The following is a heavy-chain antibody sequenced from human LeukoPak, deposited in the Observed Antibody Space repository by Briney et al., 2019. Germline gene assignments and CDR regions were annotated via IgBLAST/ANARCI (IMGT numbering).Heavy chain of an antibody. J-gene: IGHJ4*02. CDR3: ARHERGTRDY. V-gene: IGHV5-51*01. D-gene: IGHD1-26*01. CDR1: GYTFTSYW. CDR2: IYPGDSTT. Sequence: GESLKISCQASGYTFTSYWIGWVRQMPGKGLEWMGIIYPGDSTTRYSPSFEGQATISADKSISTAYLQWSSLRASDTAIYYCARHERGTRDYWGQGTLVTVSS.